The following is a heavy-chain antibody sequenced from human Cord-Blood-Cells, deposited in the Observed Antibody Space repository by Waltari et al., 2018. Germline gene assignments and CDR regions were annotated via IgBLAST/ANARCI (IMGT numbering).Heavy chain of an antibody. D-gene: IGHD7-27*01. J-gene: IGHJ4*02. V-gene: IGHV1-2*02. Sequence: QVQLVQSGAEVTKPGASVKVSCKASVYTLPAYSMHWVRQAPGQGLEWKGWINPNSGGTNYTQKFKGRVSRTRDTSISTAYMELGRLRADDTAVYYCARWEAGGVTGEKYGFDYWGQGTLVTVSS. CDR3: ARWEAGGVTGEKYGFDY. CDR1: VYTLPAYS. CDR2: INPNSGGT.